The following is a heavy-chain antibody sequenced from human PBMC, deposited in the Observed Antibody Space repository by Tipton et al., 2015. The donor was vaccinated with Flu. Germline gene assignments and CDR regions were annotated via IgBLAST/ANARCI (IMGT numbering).Heavy chain of an antibody. CDR3: ARVWSSFVATASLDY. V-gene: IGHV4-30-2*01. CDR1: GAPVRGGIYS. Sequence: TLSLTCAVSGAPVRGGIYSWNWIRQPPGKGLEWIGSISHTGTYYKPSLRTRAAISADRSKDQFSLKLASVTAADTAVYYCARVWSSFVATASLDYWGRGTLVTVSS. J-gene: IGHJ4*02. CDR2: ISHTGT. D-gene: IGHD1-1*01.